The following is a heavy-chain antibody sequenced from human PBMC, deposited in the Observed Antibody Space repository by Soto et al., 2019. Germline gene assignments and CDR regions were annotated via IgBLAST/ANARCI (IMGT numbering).Heavy chain of an antibody. CDR1: GGTFSNYA. CDR2: IIPVFGS. V-gene: IGHV1-69*01. J-gene: IGHJ6*02. Sequence: QVQPVQSGAEVKKSGSSVKVSCKASGGTFSNYAITWVRQAPGQGLQWLGGIIPVFGSRYAQKFQGRVTITADETMTTVYMELRSLISEDTAVYYCARGGTAYYYGMDLWGQGTTVTVAS. CDR3: ARGGTAYYYGMDL. D-gene: IGHD1-1*01.